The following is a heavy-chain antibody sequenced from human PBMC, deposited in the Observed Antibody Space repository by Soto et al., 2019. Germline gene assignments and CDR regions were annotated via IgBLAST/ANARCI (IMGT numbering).Heavy chain of an antibody. V-gene: IGHV4-39*01. CDR2: IYYSGST. Sequence: SETLSLTCTVSGGSISSSSYYWGWIRQPPGKGLEWIGSIYYSGSTYYNPSLKSRVTISVDTSKNQFSLKLSSVTAADTAVYYCARVLTGEHWDYYYGMDVWGQGTTVTVSS. CDR1: GGSISSSSYY. D-gene: IGHD7-27*01. J-gene: IGHJ6*02. CDR3: ARVLTGEHWDYYYGMDV.